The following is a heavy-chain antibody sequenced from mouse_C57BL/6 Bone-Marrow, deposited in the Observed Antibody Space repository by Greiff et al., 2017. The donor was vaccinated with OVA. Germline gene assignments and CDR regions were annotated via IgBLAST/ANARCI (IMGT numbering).Heavy chain of an antibody. CDR3: TKGYGSSPYWYFDV. Sequence: EVKLMESGAELVRPGASVKLSCTASGFNIKDDYMHWVKQRPEQGLEWIGWIDPENGDTEYASKFQGKATITADTSSNTAYLQLSSLTSEDTAVYYCTKGYGSSPYWYFDVWGTGTTVTVSS. D-gene: IGHD1-1*01. V-gene: IGHV14-4*01. CDR2: IDPENGDT. J-gene: IGHJ1*03. CDR1: GFNIKDDY.